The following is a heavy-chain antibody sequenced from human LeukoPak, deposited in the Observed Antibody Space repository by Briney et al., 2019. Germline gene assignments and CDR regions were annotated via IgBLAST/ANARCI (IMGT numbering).Heavy chain of an antibody. Sequence: GGSLRLSCAASGFTFSSNAMTWVRQAPGKGLEWVSTIRGNGDSAHYADSVKGRFTISRDNSKNTLYLQMNSLRAEDTAVYYCATYYYTRSASRNFDHWGQGSLVTVSS. J-gene: IGHJ4*02. D-gene: IGHD3-22*01. CDR3: ATYYYTRSASRNFDH. V-gene: IGHV3-23*01. CDR2: IRGNGDSA. CDR1: GFTFSSNA.